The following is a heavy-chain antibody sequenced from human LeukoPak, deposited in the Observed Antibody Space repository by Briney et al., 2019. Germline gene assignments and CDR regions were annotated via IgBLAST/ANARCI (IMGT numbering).Heavy chain of an antibody. D-gene: IGHD4-17*01. Sequence: SETLSLTCAVSGGSISSGGYYWSWIRQHPGKGLEWIGYIYYSGSTYYNPSLKSRVTISVDTSKNQFSLKLSSVTAADTAVYYCARVPRNPDYGDYEYWGQGTLVTVSS. CDR1: GGSISSGGYY. CDR3: ARVPRNPDYGDYEY. V-gene: IGHV4-31*11. CDR2: IYYSGST. J-gene: IGHJ4*02.